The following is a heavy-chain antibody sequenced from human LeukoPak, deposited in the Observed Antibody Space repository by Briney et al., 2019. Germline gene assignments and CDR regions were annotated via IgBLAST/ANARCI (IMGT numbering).Heavy chain of an antibody. CDR2: IYYSGGT. CDR3: ARHTGDYGDFNWFDP. Sequence: SGTLSLTCTVSGGSISSSSYYWGWIRQPPGKGLEWIGSIYYSGGTYYNPSLKSRVTISVDTSKNQFSLKLSSVTAADTAVYYCARHTGDYGDFNWFDPWGQGTLVTVSS. V-gene: IGHV4-39*01. J-gene: IGHJ5*02. D-gene: IGHD4-17*01. CDR1: GGSISSSSYY.